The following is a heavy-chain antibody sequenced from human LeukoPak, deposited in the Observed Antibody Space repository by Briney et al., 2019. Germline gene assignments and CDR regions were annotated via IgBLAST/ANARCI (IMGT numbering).Heavy chain of an antibody. D-gene: IGHD3-16*01. J-gene: IGHJ6*02. CDR3: ARVRGGRSWYYYGMDV. CDR1: GFTFSSYA. Sequence: GGSLRLSCAASGFTFSSYAMSWVRQAPGKGLEWVSAIVGSGGITYYADSVKGQFTISRDNSKDRLYLQMNSLRPEDTAMYYCARVRGGRSWYYYGMDVWGRGTTVTVSS. CDR2: IVGSGGIT. V-gene: IGHV3-23*01.